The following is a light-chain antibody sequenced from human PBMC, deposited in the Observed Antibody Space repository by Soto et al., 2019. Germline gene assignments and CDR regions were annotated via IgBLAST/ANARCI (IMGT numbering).Light chain of an antibody. CDR2: GAS. CDR1: NTVSSNY. J-gene: IGKJ1*01. CDR3: QHRSTWPGTWT. Sequence: GKSADLGCRRINTVSSNYLAWCQQRPGQAPRLLIYGASDRAAGIPARFSGSGSGTDFTHTISLLEPQDCAAYYRQHRSTWPGTWTYGPGTKVDIK. V-gene: IGKV3-11*01.